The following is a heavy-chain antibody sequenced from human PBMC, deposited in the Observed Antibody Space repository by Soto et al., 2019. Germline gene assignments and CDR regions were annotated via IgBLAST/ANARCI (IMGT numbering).Heavy chain of an antibody. CDR3: AKARGRCRTTPDYGMAV. CDR2: ISYDGDDR. D-gene: IGHD1-1*01. J-gene: IGHJ6*01. V-gene: IGHV3-30*18. Sequence: QGQLVESGGGMVQPGQSLRLSCAASGFTFSSYGMHWVRQAPGKGLEWVALISYDGDDRFYPDSVKGRFSISRDNSRDTLFIQTDSVRPDDTAVYYCAKARGRCRTTPDYGMAVWGPGPTVSVSS. CDR1: GFTFSSYG.